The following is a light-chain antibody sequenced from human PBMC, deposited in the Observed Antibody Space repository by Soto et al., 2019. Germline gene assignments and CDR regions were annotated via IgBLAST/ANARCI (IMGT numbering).Light chain of an antibody. Sequence: EIVLTQSPGTLSLSPGERATLSCRASQTVSSSYLAWYQQKPGQAPRLLIYGASGRATGIPDRFSGSGSGTDFTLTISRLVTEDFAVYYCQQYRTFGQRTKVEIK. CDR1: QTVSSSY. CDR3: QQYRT. V-gene: IGKV3-20*01. J-gene: IGKJ1*01. CDR2: GAS.